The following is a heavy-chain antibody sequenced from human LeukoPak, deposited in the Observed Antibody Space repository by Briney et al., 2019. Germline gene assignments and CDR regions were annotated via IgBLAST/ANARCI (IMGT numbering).Heavy chain of an antibody. CDR2: INSDGSSR. V-gene: IGHV3-74*01. CDR1: GFTFSNYW. Sequence: TGGSLRLSCAASGFTFSNYWMHWVRQAPGKGLVWVSRINSDGSSRNYADSVKGRFTISRDNAKNTLYLQMNSLRAEDTVVYYCASASSHRIAAGGDYWGQGTLVTVSS. CDR3: ASASSHRIAAGGDY. J-gene: IGHJ4*02. D-gene: IGHD6-13*01.